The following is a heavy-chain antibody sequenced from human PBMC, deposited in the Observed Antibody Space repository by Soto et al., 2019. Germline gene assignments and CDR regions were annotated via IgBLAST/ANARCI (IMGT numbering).Heavy chain of an antibody. D-gene: IGHD3-3*01. CDR2: IIPIFGTA. V-gene: IGHV1-69*13. J-gene: IGHJ6*02. CDR1: GGTFSSYA. Sequence: SVKVSCKASGGTFSSYAISWVRQAPGQGLEWMGGIIPIFGTANYAQKFQGRVTITADESTSTAYMELSSLRSEDTAVYYCARGLNQGDDYDFWSGYYPYYYYGMDVWGQGTTVTVSS. CDR3: ARGLNQGDDYDFWSGYYPYYYYGMDV.